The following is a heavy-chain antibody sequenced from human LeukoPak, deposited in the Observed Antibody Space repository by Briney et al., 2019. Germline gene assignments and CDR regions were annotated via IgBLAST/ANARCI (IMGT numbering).Heavy chain of an antibody. CDR2: INPNSGGT. CDR3: ARDVQTNYYDSSGYHDY. Sequence: GASVKDSCKASGYTFTGYYMHWVRQAPGQGLEWMGRINPNSGGTNYAQKFQDRVTMTRDTSISTAYMELSRLRSDDTAVYYCARDVQTNYYDSSGYHDYWGQGTLVTASS. CDR1: GYTFTGYY. J-gene: IGHJ4*02. D-gene: IGHD3-22*01. V-gene: IGHV1-2*06.